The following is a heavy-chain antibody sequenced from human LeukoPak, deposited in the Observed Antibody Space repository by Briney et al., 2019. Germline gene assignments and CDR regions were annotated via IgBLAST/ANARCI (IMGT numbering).Heavy chain of an antibody. CDR3: ARDFDY. CDR2: IYFTGTT. Sequence: SETLSLTCTVSGGSISDFYWSWIRQPPGKGLEWIGYIYFTGTTNYNPSLRSRITISVDMSKNQFSLKLTSVTAADTAVYYCARDFDYWGQGTLVTVSS. J-gene: IGHJ4*02. V-gene: IGHV4-59*01. CDR1: GGSISDFY.